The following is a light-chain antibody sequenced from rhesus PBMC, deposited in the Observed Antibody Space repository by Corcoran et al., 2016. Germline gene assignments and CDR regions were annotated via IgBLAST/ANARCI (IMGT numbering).Light chain of an antibody. V-gene: IGKV1-25*01. J-gene: IGKJ3*01. CDR2: AAS. CDR3: QQHNSYPFA. Sequence: DIQMTQSPSSLSASVGDRVTITCRASQGISSYLAWYQQKPGKAPKLLIYAASTFQSGVPSRFSGSGSGTVFTLTISSLQPEAFASCYCQQHNSYPFAFGPGTKLDIK. CDR1: QGISSY.